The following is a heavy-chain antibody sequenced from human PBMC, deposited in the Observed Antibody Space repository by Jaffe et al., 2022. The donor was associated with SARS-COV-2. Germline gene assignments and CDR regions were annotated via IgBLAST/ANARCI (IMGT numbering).Heavy chain of an antibody. CDR2: TYYRSKWYN. Sequence: QVQLQQSGPGLVKPSQTLSLTCAISGDSVSSNSAAWNWIRQSPSRGLEWLGRTYYRSKWYNDYAVSVKSRITINPDTSKNQFSLQLNSVTPEDTAVYYCARGPPRGYYLSLGYYYMDVWGKGTTVTVSS. CDR3: ARGPPRGYYLSLGYYYMDV. V-gene: IGHV6-1*01. D-gene: IGHD3-22*01. J-gene: IGHJ6*03. CDR1: GDSVSSNSAA.